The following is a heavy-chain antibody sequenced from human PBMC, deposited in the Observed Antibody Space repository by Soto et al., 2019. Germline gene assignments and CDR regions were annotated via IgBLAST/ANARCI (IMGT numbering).Heavy chain of an antibody. CDR2: ISSHGRDI. CDR1: GFTFTSDS. CDR3: ARGAALAGKLDL. V-gene: IGHV3-21*06. J-gene: IGHJ4*02. D-gene: IGHD6-19*01. Sequence: SLRLSCEASGFTFTSDSMTWVRQAPGKGLEWVSSISSHGRDIFYADSVKGRFTISRDNAKDSLHLQMNGLTGEDSAVYYCARGAALAGKLDLWGQGTLVTVSS.